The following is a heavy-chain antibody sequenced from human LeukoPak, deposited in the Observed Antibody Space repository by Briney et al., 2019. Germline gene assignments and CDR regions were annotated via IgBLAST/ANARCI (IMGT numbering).Heavy chain of an antibody. CDR1: GFTFSSYA. J-gene: IGHJ5*02. V-gene: IGHV3-23*01. D-gene: IGHD3-10*01. CDR2: ISGSGGST. CDR3: AKAYVFTMVRGVPRWFDP. Sequence: GGSLRLSCAASGFTFSSYAMSWVRQAPGKGLEWVSAISGSGGSTYYADSVKGRFTISRDNSKNTLYLQMNSLRAEDTAVYYCAKAYVFTMVRGVPRWFDPWGQGTLVTVSS.